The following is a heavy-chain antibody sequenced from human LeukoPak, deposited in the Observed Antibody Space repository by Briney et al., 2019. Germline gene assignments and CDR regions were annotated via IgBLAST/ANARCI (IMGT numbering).Heavy chain of an antibody. V-gene: IGHV4-59*01. J-gene: IGHJ4*02. CDR1: GGSISSYY. CDR3: ASSRRAPHFGYFDY. Sequence: SETLSLTCTVSGGSISSYYWSWIRQPPGKGLEWIGYIYYSGSTNYNPSLKSRVTISVDTSKNQFSLKLSSVTAADTAVYYCASSRRAPHFGYFDYWGQGTLVTVSS. D-gene: IGHD3-3*01. CDR2: IYYSGST.